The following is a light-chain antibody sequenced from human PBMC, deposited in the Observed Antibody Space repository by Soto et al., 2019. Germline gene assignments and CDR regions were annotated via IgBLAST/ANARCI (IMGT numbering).Light chain of an antibody. J-gene: IGLJ2*01. V-gene: IGLV2-14*03. CDR2: DVS. CDR1: SSDVGGYNY. CDR3: SSYTSSSTLVV. Sequence: QSVLTQPASVSGSPGQSITISCTGTSSDVGGYNYVSWYQQHPGKAPKLMIYDVSNRPSGVSNRFSGSTSGNTASLTISGLQAEDEADYYCSSYTSSSTLVVFGGGTKVTVL.